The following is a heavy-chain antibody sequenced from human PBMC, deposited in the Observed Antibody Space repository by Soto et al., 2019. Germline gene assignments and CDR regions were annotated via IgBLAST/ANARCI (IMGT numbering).Heavy chain of an antibody. CDR3: ARCPTTVTTDYYYYGMDV. V-gene: IGHV3-23*01. Sequence: EVQLLESGGGLVQPGGSLRLSCAASGFTFSSYAMSWVRQAPGKGLEWVSAISGSGGSTYYADSVKGRFTISRDNSKNTLYLQMNSLRAEDTAVYYCARCPTTVTTDYYYYGMDVWGQGTTVTVSS. J-gene: IGHJ6*02. CDR2: ISGSGGST. CDR1: GFTFSSYA. D-gene: IGHD4-17*01.